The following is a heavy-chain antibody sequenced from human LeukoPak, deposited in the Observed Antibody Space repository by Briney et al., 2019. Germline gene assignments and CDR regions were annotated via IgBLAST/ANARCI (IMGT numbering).Heavy chain of an antibody. D-gene: IGHD6-19*01. CDR1: GYTFTSYG. CDR2: ISAYKGNT. V-gene: IGHV1-18*01. J-gene: IGHJ4*02. CDR3: ARGGYSSGWYSTSSSFDY. Sequence: ASVKVSCKASGYTFTSYGISWVRQAPGQGLEWMGWISAYKGNTNYAQKLQGRVTMTTDTSTSTAYMELRSLRSDDTAVYYCARGGYSSGWYSTSSSFDYWGQGTLVTVSS.